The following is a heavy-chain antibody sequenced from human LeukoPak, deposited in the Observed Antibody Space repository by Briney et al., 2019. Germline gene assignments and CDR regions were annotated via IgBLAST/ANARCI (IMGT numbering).Heavy chain of an antibody. CDR1: GFTFSSYG. CDR2: IRYDGSNK. V-gene: IGHV3-33*06. D-gene: IGHD5-18*01. Sequence: GGSLRLSCAASGFTFSSYGMHWVRQAPGKGLEWRADIRYDGSNKYYADSVKGRFTISRDNSKNTLYLQMNSLRAEDTAVYYCAKDVSEDTAMAFDYWGQGTLVTVSS. CDR3: AKDVSEDTAMAFDY. J-gene: IGHJ4*02.